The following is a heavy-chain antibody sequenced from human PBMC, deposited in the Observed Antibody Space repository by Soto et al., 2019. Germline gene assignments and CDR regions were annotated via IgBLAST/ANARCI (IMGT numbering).Heavy chain of an antibody. CDR1: GGSISSYY. Sequence: SETLSLTCTVSGGSISSYYWSWIRQPPGKGLEWIGYIYYSGSTNYNPSLKSRVTISVDTSKNQFSLKLSSVTAADTAVYYCARDRDGAFDYWGQGTLVTVSS. V-gene: IGHV4-59*01. CDR2: IYYSGST. J-gene: IGHJ4*02. CDR3: ARDRDGAFDY. D-gene: IGHD1-26*01.